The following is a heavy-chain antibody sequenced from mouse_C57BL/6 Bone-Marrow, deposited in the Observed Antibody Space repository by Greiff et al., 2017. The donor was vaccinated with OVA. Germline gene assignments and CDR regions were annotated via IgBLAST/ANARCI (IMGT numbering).Heavy chain of an antibody. J-gene: IGHJ1*03. D-gene: IGHD4-1*02. CDR2: INPSNGGT. V-gene: IGHV1-53*01. CDR3: ARFPIFNWDGYWYFDV. CDR1: GYTFTSYW. Sequence: QVQLQQPGPELVKPGASVKLSCKASGYTFTSYWMHWVKQRPGQGLEWIGNINPSNGGTNYNEKFKSKATLTVDKSSSTAYMQLSSLTSEDSAVYYCARFPIFNWDGYWYFDVWGTGTTVTVSS.